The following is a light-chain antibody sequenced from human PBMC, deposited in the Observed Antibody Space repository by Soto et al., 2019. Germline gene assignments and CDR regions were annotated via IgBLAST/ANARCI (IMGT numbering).Light chain of an antibody. CDR2: DVS. J-gene: IGLJ2*01. Sequence: QSALTQPASVSGSPGPSITISFTGTSSDVGNYDYVSWYQQHPGKAPKLMIYDVSYRPSGVSDRFSGSKSGNTASLTISGLQAGDDADYYCSSYTTRTTLVFGGGTKLTV. V-gene: IGLV2-14*03. CDR3: SSYTTRTTLV. CDR1: SSDVGNYDY.